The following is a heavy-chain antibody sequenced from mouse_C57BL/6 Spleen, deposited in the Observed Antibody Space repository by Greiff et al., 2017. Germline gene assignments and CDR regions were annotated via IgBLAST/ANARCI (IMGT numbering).Heavy chain of an antibody. CDR1: GYTFTSYW. CDR3: ARWNYGSSYGYLDV. D-gene: IGHD1-1*01. Sequence: VQLQQPGTELVKPGASVKLSCKASGYTFTSYWMHWVKQRPGQGLEWIGNINPSNGGTNYNEKFKSKATLTVDKSSSTAYMQLSSLTSEDSAVYCCARWNYGSSYGYLDVWGTGTTVTVSS. V-gene: IGHV1-53*01. J-gene: IGHJ1*03. CDR2: INPSNGGT.